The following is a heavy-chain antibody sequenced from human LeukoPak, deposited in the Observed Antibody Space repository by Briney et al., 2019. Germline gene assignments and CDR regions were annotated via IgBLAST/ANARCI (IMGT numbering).Heavy chain of an antibody. CDR3: ARDILADHYFDY. CDR2: IYYSWST. CDR1: GGSISSYY. V-gene: IGHV4-59*01. J-gene: IGHJ4*02. Sequence: SETLSLTCTVSGGSISSYYWSWIRQPPAKGLELIGYIYYSWSTNYNPSLNSQVTISVDTSKNQFSLKLSSVTAADTAVYYCARDILADHYFDYWGQGTLVTVSS.